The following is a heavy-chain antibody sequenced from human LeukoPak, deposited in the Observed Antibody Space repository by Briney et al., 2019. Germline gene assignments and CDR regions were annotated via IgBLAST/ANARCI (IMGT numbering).Heavy chain of an antibody. CDR1: GFTFSSYA. V-gene: IGHV3-64*04. Sequence: PGGSLRLSCSASGFTFSSYAMHWVRQAPGKGLEYVSAISSNGGSTYYADSVKGRFTISRDNSKNTLYLQMNSLRAEDTAVYYCARDPIGYYYGMDVWGQGTTVTVSS. CDR2: ISSNGGST. J-gene: IGHJ6*02. CDR3: ARDPIGYYYGMDV. D-gene: IGHD2/OR15-2a*01.